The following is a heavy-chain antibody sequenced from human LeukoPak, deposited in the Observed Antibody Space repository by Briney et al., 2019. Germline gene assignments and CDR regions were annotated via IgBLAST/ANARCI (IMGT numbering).Heavy chain of an antibody. J-gene: IGHJ4*02. V-gene: IGHV4-61*01. Sequence: SETLSLTCTVSGGSVSSGSYYWSCYSGSTNYNPSLKSRVTISVDTSKNQFSLKLSSETAADTAVYYCARVWGPYRFVDYWGQGTLVTVSS. D-gene: IGHD7-27*01. CDR3: ARVWGPYRFVDY. CDR1: GGSVSSGSYY. CDR2: YSGST.